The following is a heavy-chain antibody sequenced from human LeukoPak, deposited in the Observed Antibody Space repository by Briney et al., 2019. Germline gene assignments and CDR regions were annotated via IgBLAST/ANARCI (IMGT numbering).Heavy chain of an antibody. CDR1: GGSFSGYY. CDR2: INHSGST. Sequence: PSETLSLTCAVYGGSFSGYYWSWIRQPPGKGLEWFGEINHSGSTNYNPSLKSRVTISVDTSKNQFSLKLSSVTAADTAVYYCARVGYYDSSGHSDYWGQGTLVTVSS. V-gene: IGHV4-34*01. CDR3: ARVGYYDSSGHSDY. D-gene: IGHD3-22*01. J-gene: IGHJ4*02.